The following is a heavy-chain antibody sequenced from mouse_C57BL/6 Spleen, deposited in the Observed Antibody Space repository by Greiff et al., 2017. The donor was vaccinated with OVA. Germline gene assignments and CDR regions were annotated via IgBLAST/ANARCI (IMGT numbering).Heavy chain of an antibody. V-gene: IGHV3-6*01. CDR3: AREADYYGHYAMDY. D-gene: IGHD1-2*01. J-gene: IGHJ4*01. CDR2: ISYDGSN. Sequence: VQLQQSGPGLVKPSQSLSLTCSVTGYSIPSGYYWPWIRQFPGNKLEWMGYISYDGSNNYNPSLKNRISITRDTSKNQFFLKLNSVTTEDTATYYCAREADYYGHYAMDYWGQGTSVTVSS. CDR1: GYSIPSGYY.